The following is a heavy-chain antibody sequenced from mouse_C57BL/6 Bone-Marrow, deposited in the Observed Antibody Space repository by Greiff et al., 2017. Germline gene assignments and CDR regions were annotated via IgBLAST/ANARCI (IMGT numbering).Heavy chain of an antibody. CDR3: AREDGYYDAMDY. CDR1: GYSITSGYY. CDR2: ISYDGSN. J-gene: IGHJ4*01. V-gene: IGHV3-6*01. Sequence: EVKLLESGPGLVKPSQSLSLTCSVTGYSITSGYYWNWIRQFPGNKLEWMGYISYDGSNNYNPSLKNRISITRDPSKNQFFLKLNSVTTEDTATYYCAREDGYYDAMDYWGQGTSVTVAS. D-gene: IGHD2-3*01.